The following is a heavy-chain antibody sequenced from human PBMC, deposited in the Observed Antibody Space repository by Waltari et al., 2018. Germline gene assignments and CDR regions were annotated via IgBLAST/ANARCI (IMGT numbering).Heavy chain of an antibody. CDR1: GLTVSRNY. V-gene: IGHV3-53*01. D-gene: IGHD5-18*01. CDR3: ARDDSYGQFMRFDF. CDR2: IDSGGNT. J-gene: IGHJ4*02. Sequence: EVQPVESGGGLIQPGGSLRLSCEASGLTVSRNYMSWVRQAPGKGLEWLSAIDSGGNTFYADSGKGRFNISIDNSKNTLYLQMNSLRVDDTAVYYCARDDSYGQFMRFDFWGQGTVVTVSS.